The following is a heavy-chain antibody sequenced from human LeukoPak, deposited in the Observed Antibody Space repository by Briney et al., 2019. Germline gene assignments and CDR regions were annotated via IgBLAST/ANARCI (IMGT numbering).Heavy chain of an antibody. CDR2: INPSGGST. CDR1: GYTFTSYY. D-gene: IGHD3-3*01. CDR3: AREYYDFWSGNTPTNNWFDP. J-gene: IGHJ5*02. Sequence: GASVKVSCKASGYTFTSYYMHWVRQAPGQGLEWMGIINPSGGSTSYAQKFQGRVTMTRDMSTSTVYMELSSLRSEDTAVYYCAREYYDFWSGNTPTNNWFDPWGQGTLVTVSS. V-gene: IGHV1-46*01.